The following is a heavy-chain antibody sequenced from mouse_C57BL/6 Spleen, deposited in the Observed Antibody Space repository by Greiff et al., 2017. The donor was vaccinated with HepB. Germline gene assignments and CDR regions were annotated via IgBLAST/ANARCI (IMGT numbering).Heavy chain of an antibody. CDR3: TRGLDYDWYFDV. Sequence: SGAELVRPRASVTLSCKASGYTFTDYEMHWVKQTPVHGLEWIGAIDPETGGTAYNQKFKGKAILTADKSSSTAYMELRSLTSEDSAVYYCTRGLDYDWYFDVWGTGTTVTVSS. J-gene: IGHJ1*03. CDR1: GYTFTDYE. V-gene: IGHV1-15*01. D-gene: IGHD2-4*01. CDR2: IDPETGGT.